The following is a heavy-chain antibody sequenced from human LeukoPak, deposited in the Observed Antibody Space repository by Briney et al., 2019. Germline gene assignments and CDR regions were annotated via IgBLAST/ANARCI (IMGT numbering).Heavy chain of an antibody. V-gene: IGHV3-21*01. Sequence: QTGGSLRLSCAASGFTFSSYSMNWVRQAPGKGLEWVSSISSSSSYIYYADSVKGRFTISRDNAKNSLYLQMNSLRAEDTAVYYCAAAIAVTWKRFDYWGQGTLVTVSS. CDR1: GFTFSSYS. D-gene: IGHD6-19*01. CDR3: AAAIAVTWKRFDY. J-gene: IGHJ4*02. CDR2: ISSSSSYI.